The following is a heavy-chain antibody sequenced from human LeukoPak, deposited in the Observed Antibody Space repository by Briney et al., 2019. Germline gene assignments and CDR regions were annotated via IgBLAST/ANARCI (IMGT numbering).Heavy chain of an antibody. CDR2: ISGSGGST. CDR3: AKPPITMVRGVIIHAFDI. D-gene: IGHD3-10*01. J-gene: IGHJ3*02. CDR1: GFTFSSYA. Sequence: GGSLRLSCAASGFTFSSYAMSWVRQAPGKGLEWVSAISGSGGSTYYADSVKGRFTISRDNSKNTLYLQMNSLRAEDTAVYSCAKPPITMVRGVIIHAFDIWGQGTMVTVSS. V-gene: IGHV3-23*01.